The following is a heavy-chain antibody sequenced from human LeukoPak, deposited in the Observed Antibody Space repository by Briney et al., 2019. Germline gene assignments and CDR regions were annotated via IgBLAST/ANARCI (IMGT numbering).Heavy chain of an antibody. CDR2: IQYDGSIK. V-gene: IGHV3-30*02. CDR1: GFTFSGHG. CDR3: AKDNPIEQVPGLGPGS. J-gene: IGHJ5*02. D-gene: IGHD1-14*01. Sequence: GGSLRLSCAAAGFTFSGHGMHWVRQAPGKGLEWVTFIQYDGSIKFYADSVKGRFTISRDNSKNTLYLQMNSLSAEDTAVYYCAKDNPIEQVPGLGPGSWGQGTLVTVSS.